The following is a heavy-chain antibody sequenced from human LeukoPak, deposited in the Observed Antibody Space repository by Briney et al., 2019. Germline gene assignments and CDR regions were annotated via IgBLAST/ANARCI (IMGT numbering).Heavy chain of an antibody. CDR2: IYYSGST. D-gene: IGHD3-22*01. Sequence: SETLSLTCTVSGGSIRSYYWSWIRQPPGKGLEWIGYIYYSGSTYYNPSLKSRVTISVDTSKNQFSLKLSSVTAADTAVYYCARARYYDSSGYFTYAFDIWGQGTMVTVSS. CDR3: ARARYYDSSGYFTYAFDI. V-gene: IGHV4-59*12. CDR1: GGSIRSYY. J-gene: IGHJ3*02.